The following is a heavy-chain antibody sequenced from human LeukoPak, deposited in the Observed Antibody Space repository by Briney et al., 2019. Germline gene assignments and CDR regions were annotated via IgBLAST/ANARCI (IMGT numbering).Heavy chain of an antibody. CDR1: GLPFSHYD. V-gene: IGHV3-48*03. J-gene: IGHJ4*02. CDR2: ISSGGYTI. CDR3: ATDSSGFSY. Sequence: GGSLRLSCAVSGLPFSHYDMNWVRQAPGKGLEWVSSISSGGYTIKYHDSVRGRFIISRDNANNSVYLQMNSLRGDDTASYYCATDSSGFSYWGQGILVAVSS. D-gene: IGHD3-22*01.